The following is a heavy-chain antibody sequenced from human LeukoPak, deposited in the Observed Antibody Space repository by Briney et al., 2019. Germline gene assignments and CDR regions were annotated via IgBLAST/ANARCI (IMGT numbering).Heavy chain of an antibody. J-gene: IGHJ4*02. D-gene: IGHD4-17*01. Sequence: PSETLSLTCAVYGGSFSGYYWSWIRQPPGKGLEWIGEINHSGSTNYNPSLKSRVTISVDTSKNQFSLRLNSVTAADTAMYYGARFYYGDFNFDYWGQGTLVTVSS. V-gene: IGHV4-34*01. CDR3: ARFYYGDFNFDY. CDR2: INHSGST. CDR1: GGSFSGYY.